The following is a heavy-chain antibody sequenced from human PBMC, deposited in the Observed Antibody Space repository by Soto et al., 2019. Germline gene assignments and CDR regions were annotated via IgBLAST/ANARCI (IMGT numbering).Heavy chain of an antibody. D-gene: IGHD3-10*01. Sequence: QVQLVQSGAEVKKPVSSVKVSCKASGGIFSTYAISWLLQAPGQGLEWMGGIIPLFGTPNYAQRFQGRVTITADESTSTAYMELSRLRSEDTAVYYCARDRDDYGSGNYYNRIDFWGQGTLVTVSS. J-gene: IGHJ4*02. CDR1: GGIFSTYA. V-gene: IGHV1-69*01. CDR2: IIPLFGTP. CDR3: ARDRDDYGSGNYYNRIDF.